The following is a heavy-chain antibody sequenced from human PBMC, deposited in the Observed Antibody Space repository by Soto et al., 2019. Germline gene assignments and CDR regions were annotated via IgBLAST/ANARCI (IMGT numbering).Heavy chain of an antibody. J-gene: IGHJ4*02. Sequence: ASVKVSCKASGYAFSFGFSWVRQAPGQGLEWMGWISASDGSTNSAQKFRGRISLTTDTSTNTAYMDLLSLTSDDTAVYFCAKGPLDDCLGGSCHFDHWGQGVLVTVSS. CDR1: GYAFSFG. CDR2: ISASDGST. CDR3: AKGPLDDCLGGSCHFDH. D-gene: IGHD2-15*01. V-gene: IGHV1-18*01.